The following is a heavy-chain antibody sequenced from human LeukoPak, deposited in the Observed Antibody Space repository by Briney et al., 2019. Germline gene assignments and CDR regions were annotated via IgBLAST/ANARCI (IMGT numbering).Heavy chain of an antibody. J-gene: IGHJ4*02. CDR3: AKTSGSYYI. V-gene: IGHV3-23*01. D-gene: IGHD1-26*01. CDR2: ISSSGGST. CDR1: GFTFSSYA. Sequence: GGSLRLSCAASGFTFSSYAMSWVRQAPGKGLEWVSGISSSGGSTVYADSVKGRFTISRDNFRNTVFLQMNSLRAEDTAVYYCAKTSGSYYIGGQGTLVTVSS.